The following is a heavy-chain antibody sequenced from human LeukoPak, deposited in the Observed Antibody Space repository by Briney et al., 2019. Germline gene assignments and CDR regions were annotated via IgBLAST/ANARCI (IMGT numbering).Heavy chain of an antibody. CDR1: GFTVSSNY. J-gene: IGHJ4*02. CDR2: IYYSGTT. V-gene: IGHV4-39*07. Sequence: GSLRLSCAASGFTVSSNYMSWVRQPPGKGLEWIGSIYYSGTTYYSPSLKSRVTMSVDTSKNQFSLKLSSVTAADTAVYYCARDNRGYDYWGQGTLVTVSS. CDR3: ARDNRGYDY. D-gene: IGHD3-16*01.